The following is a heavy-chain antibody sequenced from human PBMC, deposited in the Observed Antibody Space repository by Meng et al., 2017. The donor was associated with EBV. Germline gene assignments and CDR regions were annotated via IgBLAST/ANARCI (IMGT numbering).Heavy chain of an antibody. D-gene: IGHD3-3*01. Sequence: QVHLVQPGDDVKEPGAPGKVSGKASGSTFTSYAMHWVRQAPGQRLEWMGWINAGNGNTKYSQKFQGRVTITRDTSASTAYMELSSLRSEDTAVYYCARSGATIFGVVIPTYYFDYWGQGTLVTVSS. CDR2: INAGNGNT. CDR3: ARSGATIFGVVIPTYYFDY. J-gene: IGHJ4*02. CDR1: GSTFTSYA. V-gene: IGHV1-3*01.